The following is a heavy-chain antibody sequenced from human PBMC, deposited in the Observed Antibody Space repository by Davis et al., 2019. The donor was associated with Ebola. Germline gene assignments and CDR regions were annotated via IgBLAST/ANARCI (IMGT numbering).Heavy chain of an antibody. CDR3: VRSGVRGYYNGMDV. CDR1: GYAFTSYD. D-gene: IGHD2-8*01. Sequence: AASVKVSCKASGYAFTSYDINWVRQATGHGPEWMGWMNPNSGNTGYVEKFQGRVTMTRNTSTSTAYMELSSLRSEDTAVYYCVRSGVRGYYNGMDVWGQGTTVSVSS. J-gene: IGHJ6*02. V-gene: IGHV1-8*02. CDR2: MNPNSGNT.